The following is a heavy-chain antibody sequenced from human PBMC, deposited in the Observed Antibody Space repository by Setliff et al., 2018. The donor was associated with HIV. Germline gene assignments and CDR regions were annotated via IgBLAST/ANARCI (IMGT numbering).Heavy chain of an antibody. V-gene: IGHV4-31*03. CDR1: GGSISSGGYY. CDR2: IYYSGST. CDR3: ARFGVFVGTFDY. Sequence: SETLSLTCTVSGGSISSGGYYWSWIRQHTGKGLEWIGYIYYSGSTYYNPSLKSRVTISVDTSKNQFSLKLSSVTAADTAVYYCARFGVFVGTFDYWGQGTLVTVSS. D-gene: IGHD3-16*01. J-gene: IGHJ4*02.